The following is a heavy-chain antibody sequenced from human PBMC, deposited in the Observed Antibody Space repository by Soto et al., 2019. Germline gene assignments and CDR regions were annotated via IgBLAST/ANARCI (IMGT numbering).Heavy chain of an antibody. CDR3: ARDRDYSHTDADIDY. D-gene: IGHD3-16*01. V-gene: IGHV1-18*01. CDR2: ISGYNGYT. J-gene: IGHJ4*02. CDR1: GYNLNTYG. Sequence: QVQLMQSGAEVRRPGTSMRISCTTSGYNLNTYGIIWVRQAPGQGLEWMGWISGYNGYTKYAQHIEHRVTLSTDPSTSTAFSELRNLTSGDTALNFCARDRDYSHTDADIDYWGQGTLVTVSS.